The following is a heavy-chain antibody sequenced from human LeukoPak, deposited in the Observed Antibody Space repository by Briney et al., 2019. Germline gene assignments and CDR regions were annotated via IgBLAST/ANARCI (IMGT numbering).Heavy chain of an antibody. J-gene: IGHJ1*01. CDR1: GFTFSSYD. D-gene: IGHD6-19*01. CDR3: VTSSGWGYFQH. Sequence: GGSLRLSCAASGFTFSSYDMHWVRQATGKGLEWVSAIGTAGDTYYPGSVKGRFTVSTENAKNSLYLQIISQRAGVTAGYYTVTSSGWGYFQHWGQGTLVTVSS. V-gene: IGHV3-13*04. CDR2: IGTAGDT.